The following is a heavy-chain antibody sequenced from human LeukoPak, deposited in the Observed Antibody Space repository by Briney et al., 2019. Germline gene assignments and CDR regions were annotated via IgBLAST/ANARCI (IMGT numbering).Heavy chain of an antibody. J-gene: IGHJ6*03. D-gene: IGHD1-1*01. V-gene: IGHV3-23*01. CDR1: GFTFSSYA. CDR3: AKMAGMTRQVYYMDV. Sequence: GGSLRLSCAASGFTFSSYAMSWARQAPGKGLERVSALYGSGETTYYADSVKGRFTVSRDNSKNTLYLQMDGLGAEDTAVYYCAKMAGMTRQVYYMDVWGKGATVTVSS. CDR2: LYGSGETT.